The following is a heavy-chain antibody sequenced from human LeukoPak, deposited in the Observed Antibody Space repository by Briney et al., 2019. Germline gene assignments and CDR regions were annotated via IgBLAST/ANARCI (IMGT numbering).Heavy chain of an antibody. CDR3: ARGGGWLAAGTVWFDP. Sequence: GGSLRLSCAASGFTFSSYGMNWVRQAPGKGLEWVSGISGSGGSTYYADSVKGRFTISRDNSKNTLDLQMNSLRAEDTAVYYCARGGGWLAAGTVWFDPWGQGTLVTVSS. J-gene: IGHJ5*02. CDR1: GFTFSSYG. D-gene: IGHD6-13*01. CDR2: ISGSGGST. V-gene: IGHV3-23*01.